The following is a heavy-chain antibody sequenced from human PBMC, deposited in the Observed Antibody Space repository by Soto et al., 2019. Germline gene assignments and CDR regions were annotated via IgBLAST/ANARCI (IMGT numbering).Heavy chain of an antibody. V-gene: IGHV1-69*13. CDR2: IIPIFGTA. CDR1: GGTFSSYA. CDR3: ARADYDFWSGLTHVGYYYYGMDV. Sequence: SVKVSCKASGGTFSSYAISWVRQAPGQGLEWMGGIIPIFGTANYAQKFQGRVTITADESTSTAYMELSSLRSEDTAVYYCARADYDFWSGLTHVGYYYYGMDVWGQGTLVTV. J-gene: IGHJ6*02. D-gene: IGHD3-3*01.